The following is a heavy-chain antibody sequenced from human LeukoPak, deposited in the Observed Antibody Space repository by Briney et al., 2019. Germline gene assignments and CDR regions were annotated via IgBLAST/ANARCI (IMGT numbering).Heavy chain of an antibody. J-gene: IGHJ3*02. Sequence: ASVKVSCKVSGYTLTELSMHWVRQAPGKGLEWMGGFDPEDGETIYAQKFQGRVTMTEDTSTDTAYMELSSLRSEDTAVYYCATPYCSSTSCRDAFDIWGQGTMVTVS. V-gene: IGHV1-24*01. CDR1: GYTLTELS. CDR3: ATPYCSSTSCRDAFDI. CDR2: FDPEDGET. D-gene: IGHD2-2*01.